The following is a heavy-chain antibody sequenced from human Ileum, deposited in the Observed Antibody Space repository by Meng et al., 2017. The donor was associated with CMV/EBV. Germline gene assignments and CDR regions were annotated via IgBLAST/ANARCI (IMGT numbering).Heavy chain of an antibody. V-gene: IGHV1-2*02. CDR1: GYTFTGYY. Sequence: ASGYTFTGYYMRWVRQAPGQGLEWMGWVNPDNGDTNYAQKYQGRVTMTRDTSISTAYMELSRLRSDDTAVYYCARDWYSGNSDHFDYWGQGTLVTVSS. D-gene: IGHD4-23*01. CDR2: VNPDNGDT. CDR3: ARDWYSGNSDHFDY. J-gene: IGHJ4*02.